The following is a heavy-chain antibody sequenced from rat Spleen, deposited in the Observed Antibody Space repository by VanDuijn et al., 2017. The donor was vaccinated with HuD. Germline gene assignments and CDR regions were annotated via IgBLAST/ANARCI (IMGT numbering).Heavy chain of an antibody. CDR2: INSAGST. Sequence: EVQLQESGPGLVKPSQSLSLTCSVTGYSITSSYRWNWIRKFPGNKLEWMGYINSAGSTNYNPSLKSRISITRDTSKNQFFLQVNSVTTEDTATYYCARGGTIAAIPFDYWGQGVMVTVSS. CDR3: ARGGTIAAIPFDY. D-gene: IGHD1-2*01. J-gene: IGHJ2*01. CDR1: GYSITSSYR. V-gene: IGHV3-3*01.